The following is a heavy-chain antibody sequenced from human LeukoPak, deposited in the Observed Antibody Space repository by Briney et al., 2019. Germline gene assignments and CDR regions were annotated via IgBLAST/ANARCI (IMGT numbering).Heavy chain of an antibody. CDR1: GFNFSGSA. D-gene: IGHD3-16*02. J-gene: IGHJ3*01. V-gene: IGHV3-23*01. Sequence: GGSLRLSCAASGFNFSGSAMSWVGEGLGGGLEWVSLISYSGANSYYTDSVRGRFTISRDNSKDTLFLQMNSLRAEDTAIYYCARDMQLSAWGLGTMVTVSS. CDR3: ARDMQLSA. CDR2: ISYSGANS.